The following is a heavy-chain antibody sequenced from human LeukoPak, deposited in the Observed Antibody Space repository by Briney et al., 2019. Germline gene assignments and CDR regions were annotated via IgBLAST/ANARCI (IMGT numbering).Heavy chain of an antibody. J-gene: IGHJ4*01. CDR1: GFTFSSYA. CDR3: ARDKLQLDSSMIVVVIPFDY. D-gene: IGHD3-22*01. Sequence: QPGGSLRLSCAASGFTFSSYAMSWVRQAPGKGLEWVSAISGSGGSTYYADSVKGRFTISRDNSKNTLYLQMNSLRAEDTAVYYCARDKLQLDSSMIVVVIPFDYWGQGTLVTVSS. CDR2: ISGSGGST. V-gene: IGHV3-23*01.